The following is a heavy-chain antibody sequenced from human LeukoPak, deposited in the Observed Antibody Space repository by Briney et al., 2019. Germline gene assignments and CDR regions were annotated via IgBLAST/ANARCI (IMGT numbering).Heavy chain of an antibody. CDR2: IHYSGSA. CDR3: ARHRGPTDRRAFDI. D-gene: IGHD1-26*01. V-gene: IGHV4-39*01. J-gene: IGHJ3*02. Sequence: SETLSLTCTVSGGSISSSSYFWGWLRQPPGRGLEWIGSIHYSGSAYYNPSLRSRVTISVDTSKNQLSLKLSSATAAATAVYYCARHRGPTDRRAFDIWGQGTLVPVSS. CDR1: GGSISSSSYF.